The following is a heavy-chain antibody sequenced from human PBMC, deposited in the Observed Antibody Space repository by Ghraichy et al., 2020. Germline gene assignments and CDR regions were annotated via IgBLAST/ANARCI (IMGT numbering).Heavy chain of an antibody. V-gene: IGHV4-34*01. J-gene: IGHJ6*02. CDR1: NESFSDYY. CDR3: ARGKHNYGSPPIRYYYYAMDV. D-gene: IGHD5-18*01. Sequence: SETLSLTCGVYNESFSDYYWSWIRQPPGKGLEWIGEINQSGSTNYNPSLKSRVIISVDTSKIQFSLKLTSMTAADTAMYYCARGKHNYGSPPIRYYYYAMDVWGQGTTVTVSS. CDR2: INQSGST.